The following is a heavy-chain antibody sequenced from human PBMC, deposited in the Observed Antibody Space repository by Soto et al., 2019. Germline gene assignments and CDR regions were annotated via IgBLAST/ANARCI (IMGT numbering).Heavy chain of an antibody. CDR2: IHHSGST. V-gene: IGHV4-4*02. Sequence: QVQLQESGPGLVKPSETLSLTCAVSGDSISSRNWWSWVRQTPGKGLEYIGEIHHSGSTNYHPSLKSRVTMSVDKSKNQFSLNLNSVTAADTAIYYCARRKLEMMYVGWFDPWGQGTLVTVSS. D-gene: IGHD2-8*01. J-gene: IGHJ5*02. CDR1: GDSISSRNW. CDR3: ARRKLEMMYVGWFDP.